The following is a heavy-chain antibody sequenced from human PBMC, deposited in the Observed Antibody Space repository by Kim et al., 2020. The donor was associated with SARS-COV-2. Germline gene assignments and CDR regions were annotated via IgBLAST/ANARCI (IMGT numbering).Heavy chain of an antibody. V-gene: IGHV4-59*01. Sequence: SRKSRVTISVDTAKNQFSLKLSSVTAADTAVYYCAREGRYDSSGYYAFDIWGQGTMVTVSS. J-gene: IGHJ3*02. CDR3: AREGRYDSSGYYAFDI. D-gene: IGHD3-22*01.